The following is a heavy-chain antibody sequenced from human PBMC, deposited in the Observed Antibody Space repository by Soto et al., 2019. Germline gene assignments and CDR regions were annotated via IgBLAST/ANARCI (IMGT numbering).Heavy chain of an antibody. Sequence: VQLVESGGGVVQPGRSLRLSCAASGFTFSSYGMHWVRQAPGKGLEWVAVIWYDGSNKYYADSVKGRFTISRDNSKNTLYLQMNSLRAEDTAVYYCARPGGSGSVYYYYGMDVWGQGTTVTVSS. CDR1: GFTFSSYG. J-gene: IGHJ6*02. CDR2: IWYDGSNK. V-gene: IGHV3-33*01. D-gene: IGHD3-10*01. CDR3: ARPGGSGSVYYYYGMDV.